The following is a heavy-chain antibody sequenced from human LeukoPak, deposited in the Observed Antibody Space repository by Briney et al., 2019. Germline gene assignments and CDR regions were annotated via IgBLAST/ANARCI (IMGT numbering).Heavy chain of an antibody. D-gene: IGHD5-18*01. V-gene: IGHV4-4*07. Sequence: PSETLSLTCTLSGGSISSYHWSWIRQPAGKGLEWIGRVYTSGSTNYNPSLKSRVTMSVDTSKEQLSLKLSSVTAADTAVYYCARDGLYSYGYSYFDYWGQGTLVTVSS. CDR3: ARDGLYSYGYSYFDY. CDR1: GGSISSYH. J-gene: IGHJ4*02. CDR2: VYTSGST.